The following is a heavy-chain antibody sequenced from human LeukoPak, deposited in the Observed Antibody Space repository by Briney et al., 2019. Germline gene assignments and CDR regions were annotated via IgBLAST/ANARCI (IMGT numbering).Heavy chain of an antibody. Sequence: TATLSLACAVYGGSLSDYYWSWIRQPPGKGLEWIGEVNHSGNTNYNPSLKSRVSISVDTSKNTFSLKLSSVTAADTAVYYCAGAARNDNCSGGSCYGAYFDYWGQGTLVTVSS. CDR1: GGSLSDYY. D-gene: IGHD2-15*01. CDR2: VNHSGNT. V-gene: IGHV4-34*01. CDR3: AGAARNDNCSGGSCYGAYFDY. J-gene: IGHJ4*02.